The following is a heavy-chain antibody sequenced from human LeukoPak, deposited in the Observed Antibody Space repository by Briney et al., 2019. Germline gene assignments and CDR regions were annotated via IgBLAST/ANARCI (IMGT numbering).Heavy chain of an antibody. D-gene: IGHD3-22*01. Sequence: GASVKVSCKASGYTFTSYDINWVRQATGQGLEWMGWMNPNSGNTGYAQKFQGRLTMTRNTSISTAYMELSSLRTEDMAVYYCARGGLSNYGSRGYYFIFDYWGQGTLVTVSS. CDR1: GYTFTSYD. J-gene: IGHJ4*02. CDR3: ARGGLSNYGSRGYYFIFDY. V-gene: IGHV1-8*01. CDR2: MNPNSGNT.